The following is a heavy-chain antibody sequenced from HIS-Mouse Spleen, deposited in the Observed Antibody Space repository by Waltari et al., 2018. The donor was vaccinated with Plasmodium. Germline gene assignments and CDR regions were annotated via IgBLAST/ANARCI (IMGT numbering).Heavy chain of an antibody. CDR2: ISYDGSNK. CDR3: AGGSRGFYSGSYFDY. V-gene: IGHV3-30-3*01. CDR1: GFTFSSYA. Sequence: QVQLVESGGGVVQPGRSLRLSCAASGFTFSSYAMHWVRQAPGKGLEWVAGISYDGSNKYYADSVKGRFTIPRDNFQNPLYLQMNSLRAEEPAVYYCAGGSRGFYSGSYFDYWGQGTLVHVSS. D-gene: IGHD1-26*01. J-gene: IGHJ4*02.